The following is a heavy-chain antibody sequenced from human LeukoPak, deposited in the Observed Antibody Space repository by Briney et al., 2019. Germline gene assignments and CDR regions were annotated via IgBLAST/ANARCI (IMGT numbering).Heavy chain of an antibody. CDR2: IYYSGRT. J-gene: IGHJ4*02. Sequence: SETLSLTCTVSGGSISSYYWNWIRQPPGKGLEWIGYIYYSGRTNYSPSLKSRVTFSVDKSRNQVSLRLNSVTAADTAVYYCARLERDILTGYLKFDYWGQGILVTVSS. CDR1: GGSISSYY. CDR3: ARLERDILTGYLKFDY. V-gene: IGHV4-59*12. D-gene: IGHD3-9*01.